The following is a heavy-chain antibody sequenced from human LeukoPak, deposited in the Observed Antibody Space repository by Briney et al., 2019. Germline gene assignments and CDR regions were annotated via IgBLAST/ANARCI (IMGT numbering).Heavy chain of an antibody. J-gene: IGHJ4*02. CDR3: ARGDSIAVARYYFDY. CDR2: LNHGGNT. D-gene: IGHD6-19*01. V-gene: IGHV4-34*01. CDR1: GGSFSDFY. Sequence: PETLSLTCAVYGGSFSDFYWSWIRQPPGKGLEWIGELNHGGNTNYNPSLKSRLTISIDTSKNQFSLKLSSVTAADTAVYYCARGDSIAVARYYFDYWGQGALVTVSA.